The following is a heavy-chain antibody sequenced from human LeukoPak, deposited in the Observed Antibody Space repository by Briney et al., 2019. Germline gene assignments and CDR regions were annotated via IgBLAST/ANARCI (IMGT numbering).Heavy chain of an antibody. CDR1: GFTFSSYG. CDR2: ISGSGGST. Sequence: GGSLRLSCAASGFTFSSYGMSGVRQAPGKGLEWVSAISGSGGSTYYADSVKGRFTISRDNSKNTLYLQMNSLRAEDTAVYYCARDQGRWLQFNYFDFWGQGTLVTVSS. J-gene: IGHJ4*02. D-gene: IGHD5-24*01. CDR3: ARDQGRWLQFNYFDF. V-gene: IGHV3-23*01.